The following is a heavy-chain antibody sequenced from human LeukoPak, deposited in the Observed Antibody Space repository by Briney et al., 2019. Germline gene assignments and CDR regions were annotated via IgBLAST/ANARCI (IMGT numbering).Heavy chain of an antibody. J-gene: IGHJ3*02. D-gene: IGHD5-24*01. CDR3: ARRNIRGYNSFNI. Sequence: ASETLSLTCTVPGGSISTYYWSWIRQAPGAGLQWLGYLYTTTTSYNPSLKRRITISADTSKNQFSLRLNSVTAADTAVYYCARRNIRGYNSFNIWGQGTKVTVSS. V-gene: IGHV4-4*08. CDR2: LYTTTT. CDR1: GGSISTYY.